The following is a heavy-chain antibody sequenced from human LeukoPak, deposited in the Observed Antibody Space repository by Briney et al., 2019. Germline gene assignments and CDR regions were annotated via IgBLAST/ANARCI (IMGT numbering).Heavy chain of an antibody. CDR3: ATLPSGYDSWFDP. CDR2: ISSSGSTI. CDR1: GFTFSSYE. V-gene: IGHV3-48*03. Sequence: GGSLRLPCAASGFTFSSYEMNWVRQAPGKGRDWDSYISSSGSTIYYADSVKGRFTISRDNAKNSLYLQMNSLRAEDTAVYYCATLPSGYDSWFDPWGQGTLVTVSS. J-gene: IGHJ5*02. D-gene: IGHD5-12*01.